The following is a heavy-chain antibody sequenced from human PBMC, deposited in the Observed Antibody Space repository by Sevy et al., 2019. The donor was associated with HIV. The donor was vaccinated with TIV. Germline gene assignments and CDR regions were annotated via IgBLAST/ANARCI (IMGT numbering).Heavy chain of an antibody. Sequence: GESLKISCAASGFSFSNYGMHWVRQAPGKGLEWVAVIWYDGSNKYYADSVKGRFTISRDNSKNTLYLQMNSLRAEDTAVYYCARDGIVIVPAAVAVTGYFDYWGQGTLVTVSS. CDR1: GFSFSNYG. CDR3: ARDGIVIVPAAVAVTGYFDY. CDR2: IWYDGSNK. V-gene: IGHV3-33*01. J-gene: IGHJ4*02. D-gene: IGHD2-2*01.